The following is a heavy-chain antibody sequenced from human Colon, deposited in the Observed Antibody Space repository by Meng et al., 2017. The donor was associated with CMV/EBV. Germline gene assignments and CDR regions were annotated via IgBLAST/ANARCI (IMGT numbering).Heavy chain of an antibody. D-gene: IGHD3-3*01. V-gene: IGHV3-30*04. CDR2: ISNDGSNE. CDR3: AREAYYAFWSGYPQYYYYGMDF. CDR1: GLFSTSYS. Sequence: SLCPSCVVSGLFSTSYSVHCVRQAAGKWLEWVTFISNDGSNEYYADSVKGRFTISRDNSKNTLYLLMNSLRPEDTAVYYCAREAYYAFWSGYPQYYYYGMDFWGQGTTVTVSS. J-gene: IGHJ6*02.